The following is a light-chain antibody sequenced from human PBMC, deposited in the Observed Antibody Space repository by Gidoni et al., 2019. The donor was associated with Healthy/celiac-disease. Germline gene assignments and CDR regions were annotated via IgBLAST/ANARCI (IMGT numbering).Light chain of an antibody. J-gene: IGLJ2*01. V-gene: IGLV3-19*01. CDR2: GKN. CDR1: SLRSYY. Sequence: SSELTQDPAVSVALGQTVRITCPGDSLRSYYASWYQQKPGQAPVLVIYGKNNRPSGIPDRCSGSSSGNTASLTITGAQAEDEADYYCNSRDSSGNHLVVFGGGTKLXVX. CDR3: NSRDSSGNHLVV.